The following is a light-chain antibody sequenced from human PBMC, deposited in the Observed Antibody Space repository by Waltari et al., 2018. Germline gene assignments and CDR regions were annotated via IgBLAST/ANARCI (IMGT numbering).Light chain of an antibody. CDR2: EAS. CDR1: SSDVGGYNY. J-gene: IGLJ2*01. Sequence: QSALTQPPSASGSPGQSVTITCTGTSSDVGGYNYVSLYQQHPGQAPKLMISEASTRPSGVPDRFAGAKSGNTASLTVSGLQAEDEAHYYCSSYAGSYNLGVFGGGTKLTVL. V-gene: IGLV2-8*01. CDR3: SSYAGSYNLGV.